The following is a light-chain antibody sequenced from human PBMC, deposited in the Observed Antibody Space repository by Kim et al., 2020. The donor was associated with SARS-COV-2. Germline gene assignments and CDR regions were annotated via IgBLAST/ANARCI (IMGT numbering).Light chain of an antibody. CDR1: RTDPGSYNF. J-gene: IGLJ2*01. CDR2: EGT. CDR3: CSYAAGSNVV. Sequence: QSALTQPASVSGSPGQSITFSCTGTRTDPGSYNFVSWYQQHPGKAPKLIIFEGTKRPSGVSHRFSGSTSGNTASLTISGLQGEDEADYYCCSYAAGSNVVFGGGTQLTVL. V-gene: IGLV2-23*03.